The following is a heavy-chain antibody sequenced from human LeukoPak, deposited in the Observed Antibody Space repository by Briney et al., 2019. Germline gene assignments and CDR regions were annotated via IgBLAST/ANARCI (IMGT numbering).Heavy chain of an antibody. V-gene: IGHV3-7*01. Sequence: GGSLRLSCAASGFTFSSYAMSWVRQAPGKGLEWVANIKEDGSEKNYVGSVKGRFTISRDNAKNSLYLQLSSLRAEDTAVYYCARDRAYNTFDYWGQGTLVTVSS. J-gene: IGHJ4*02. CDR2: IKEDGSEK. D-gene: IGHD1-14*01. CDR3: ARDRAYNTFDY. CDR1: GFTFSSYA.